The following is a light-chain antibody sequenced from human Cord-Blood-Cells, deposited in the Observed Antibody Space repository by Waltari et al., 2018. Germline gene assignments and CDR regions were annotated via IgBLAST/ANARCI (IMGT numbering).Light chain of an antibody. CDR2: GAS. Sequence: EIVITQSPATLSVSPGKRATLSCRASQSVSSNLAWYQQKPGQAPRLLIYGASTRATGIPARFSGSGSGTEFTLTISSLQSEDFAVYYCQQYNNWPRTFGQGTKVEIK. CDR1: QSVSSN. V-gene: IGKV3-15*01. J-gene: IGKJ1*01. CDR3: QQYNNWPRT.